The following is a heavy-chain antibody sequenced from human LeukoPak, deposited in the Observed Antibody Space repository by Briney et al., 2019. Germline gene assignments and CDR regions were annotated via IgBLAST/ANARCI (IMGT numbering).Heavy chain of an antibody. V-gene: IGHV3-48*03. CDR2: IASSDSTI. J-gene: IGHJ3*02. Sequence: GGSLRLSCAASGFTFSNFEMNWVRQAPGKGLEWVSYIASSDSTIHYADSVKGRFTISRDNAYNPLYLQMNSLRAEDAAVYYCARDLYISGWHGGAFDIWGQGTMVTVSS. D-gene: IGHD6-19*01. CDR3: ARDLYISGWHGGAFDI. CDR1: GFTFSNFE.